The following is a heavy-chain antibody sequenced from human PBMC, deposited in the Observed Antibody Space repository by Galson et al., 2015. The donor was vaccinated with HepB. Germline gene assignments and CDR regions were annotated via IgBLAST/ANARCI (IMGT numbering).Heavy chain of an antibody. CDR2: VHTAGDT. D-gene: IGHD4-11*01. J-gene: IGHJ4*02. CDR3: ARGSPANSDSGLNS. Sequence: SLRLSCAASGFTFSNYDMHWVRLPTGKGLEWVSAVHTAGDTYYLGSVRGRFTVSRENAKNSLYLQMNNLKAGDTAIYYCARGSPANSDSGLNSWGQGTLVPVSS. CDR1: GFTFSNYD. V-gene: IGHV3-13*01.